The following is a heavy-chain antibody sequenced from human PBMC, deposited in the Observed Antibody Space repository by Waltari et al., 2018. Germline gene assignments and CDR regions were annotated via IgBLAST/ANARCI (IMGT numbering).Heavy chain of an antibody. Sequence: QVQLQQWGAGLLKPAETMSLTCAVYGGSFCGDYWSGIRQPPGKGLEWIGEINHRGSNNYNPSPKSQVTISVDTSKSQFSLKLSAVTAAETAVYYCAREGGSYDWGQGTLVTVSS. CDR3: AREGGSYD. J-gene: IGHJ4*02. D-gene: IGHD1-26*01. CDR2: INHRGSN. CDR1: GGSFCGDY. V-gene: IGHV4-34*01.